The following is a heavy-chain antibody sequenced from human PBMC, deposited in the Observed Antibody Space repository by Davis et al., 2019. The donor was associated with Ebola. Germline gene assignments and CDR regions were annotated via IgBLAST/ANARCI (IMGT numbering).Heavy chain of an antibody. CDR2: ISYDGSNK. V-gene: IGHV3-30-3*01. Sequence: LKISCAASGFTFSSYAMHWVRQAPGKGLEWVAVISYDGSNKYYADSVKGRFTISRDNAKNSLYLQMNSLRAEDTAVYYCARVIVGATTYYYYGMDVWGQGTTVTVSS. CDR3: ARVIVGATTYYYYGMDV. J-gene: IGHJ6*02. CDR1: GFTFSSYA. D-gene: IGHD1-26*01.